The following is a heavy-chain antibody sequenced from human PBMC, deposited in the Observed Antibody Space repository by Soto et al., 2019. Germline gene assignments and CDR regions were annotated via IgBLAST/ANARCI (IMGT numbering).Heavy chain of an antibody. CDR2: ISGSSITI. Sequence: QVQLVESGGGLVKPGGSVRLSCAASGFTFSDSYMSWVRQAPGKGLEWLSYISGSSITISHADSVKGRFTISRDNDKNSVYLQLDSLRADDTAVYYSARFLGRIPARPFDYWGQGTLVTVSS. D-gene: IGHD6-6*01. J-gene: IGHJ4*02. V-gene: IGHV3-11*01. CDR3: ARFLGRIPARPFDY. CDR1: GFTFSDSY.